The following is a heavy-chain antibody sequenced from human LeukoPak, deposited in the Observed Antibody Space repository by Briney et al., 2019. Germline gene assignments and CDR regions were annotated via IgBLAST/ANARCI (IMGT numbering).Heavy chain of an antibody. Sequence: PGGSLRLSCAASGFTFSSYWMSWVRQAPGKGLEWVANIKQDGSEKYYVDSVKGRFTISRDNAKNSLYLQMNSLRAEDTAVYYCARSTGGFGYSYAIDYWGQGTLVTVSS. CDR1: GFTFSSYW. D-gene: IGHD5-18*01. CDR3: ARSTGGFGYSYAIDY. J-gene: IGHJ4*02. CDR2: IKQDGSEK. V-gene: IGHV3-7*01.